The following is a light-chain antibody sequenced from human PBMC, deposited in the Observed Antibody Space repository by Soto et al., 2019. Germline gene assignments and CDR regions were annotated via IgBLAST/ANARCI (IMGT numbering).Light chain of an antibody. Sequence: DIQMTQSPSSLSASVGDRVTITCRASQSISNYLNWYQQKPGKAPKLLMYAASSLQSGVPSRFSGSGSGTDFTLTISSLQPEDFATYYCQQSYSTPRTFGQWTKVEIK. J-gene: IGKJ1*01. CDR2: AAS. CDR3: QQSYSTPRT. V-gene: IGKV1-39*01. CDR1: QSISNY.